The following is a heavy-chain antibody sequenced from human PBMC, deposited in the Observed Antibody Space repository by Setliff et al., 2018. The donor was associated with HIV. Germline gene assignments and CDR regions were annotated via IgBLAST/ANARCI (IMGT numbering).Heavy chain of an antibody. CDR3: TRELAVPGTSFFDY. CDR2: IRGKAYGGTT. V-gene: IGHV3-49*04. D-gene: IGHD6-19*01. Sequence: PGGSLRLSCTTDGFTFGDYALSWVRQAPGKGLEWVGFIRGKAYGGTTEYATSVKGRFTISRDDSKSIAYLEMNSLKTEDTAVYYCTRELAVPGTSFFDYWGQGTLVTVSS. CDR1: GFTFGDYA. J-gene: IGHJ4*02.